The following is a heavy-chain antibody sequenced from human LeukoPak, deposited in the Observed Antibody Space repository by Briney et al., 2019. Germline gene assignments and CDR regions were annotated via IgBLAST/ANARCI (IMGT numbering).Heavy chain of an antibody. Sequence: GGSLRLSCAASGFTFDDYAIHWVRQAPGKGLAWVSGISWNSGSIGYADSVKGRFTISRDNAKNSLYLQMNSLRAEDTALYYCAKGFLESSYGMDVWGQGTTVTVSS. CDR3: AKGFLESSYGMDV. V-gene: IGHV3-9*01. D-gene: IGHD3-3*01. CDR2: ISWNSGSI. J-gene: IGHJ6*02. CDR1: GFTFDDYA.